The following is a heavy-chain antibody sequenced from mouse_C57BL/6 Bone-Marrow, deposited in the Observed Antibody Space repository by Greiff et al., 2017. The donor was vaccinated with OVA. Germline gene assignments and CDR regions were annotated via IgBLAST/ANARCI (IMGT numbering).Heavy chain of an antibody. V-gene: IGHV1-50*01. CDR2: IDPSDSYT. Sequence: QVQLQQPGAELVKPGASVKLSCKASGYTFTSYWMQWVKQRPGQGLEWIEEIDPSDSYTNYNQKFKGKATLTVDTSSSTAYMQLSSLTSEDSAVYYCASAVFAYWGQGTLVTVSA. CDR3: ASAVFAY. CDR1: GYTFTSYW. J-gene: IGHJ3*01.